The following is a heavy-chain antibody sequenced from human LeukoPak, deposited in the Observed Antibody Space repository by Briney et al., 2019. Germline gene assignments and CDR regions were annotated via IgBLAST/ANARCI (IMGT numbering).Heavy chain of an antibody. D-gene: IGHD3-10*01. V-gene: IGHV3-48*03. Sequence: GGSLRLSCAASGFTFSSYEMNWVRQAPGKGLEWVSYISSSASIIYYSDSVKGRFTISRDNSKNTLYLQMNSLRAEDTAVYYCAKDYNPALIHYFDYWGQGTLVTVSS. CDR1: GFTFSSYE. CDR3: AKDYNPALIHYFDY. CDR2: ISSSASII. J-gene: IGHJ4*02.